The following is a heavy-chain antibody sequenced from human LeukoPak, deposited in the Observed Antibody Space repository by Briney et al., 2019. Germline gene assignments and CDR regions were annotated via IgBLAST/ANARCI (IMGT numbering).Heavy chain of an antibody. V-gene: IGHV3-30*18. CDR2: ISYDGTNK. CDR3: VKDYYDNSGYFTGDY. D-gene: IGHD3-22*01. J-gene: IGHJ4*02. Sequence: GRSLRLSCAASGFTFSSYVMHWVRQAPGKGLECVAVISYDGTNKYFGDSVKGRFTISRDNSKNTVYLQMNSLRIEDTAVYYCVKDYYDNSGYFTGDYWGQGTLVTVSS. CDR1: GFTFSSYV.